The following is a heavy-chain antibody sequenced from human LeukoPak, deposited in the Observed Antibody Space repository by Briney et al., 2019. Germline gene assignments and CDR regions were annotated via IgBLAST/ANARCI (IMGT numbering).Heavy chain of an antibody. V-gene: IGHV1-69*13. D-gene: IGHD3-9*01. CDR1: RRTFSSYA. J-gene: IGHJ6*04. CDR2: IIPIFGTA. CDR3: ATLRPKLRYFEWSMGYYGMDV. Sequence: SVKVSCKASRRTFSSYAISWVRQAPGQGLEWMGGIIPIFGTANYAQKFQGRVTITADESTSTAYMELSMQRTEDRAVYYCATLRPKLRYFEWSMGYYGMDVWGKGTTVTVSP.